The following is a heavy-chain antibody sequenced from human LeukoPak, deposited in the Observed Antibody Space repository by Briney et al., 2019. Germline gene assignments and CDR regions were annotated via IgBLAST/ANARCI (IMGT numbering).Heavy chain of an antibody. D-gene: IGHD5-12*01. Sequence: GXSVKVSCKASGYTFTGYYMHWVRQAPGQGLEWMGWINPNSGGTNYAQKFQGRVTMTRDTSISTAYMELSRLRSDDTAVYYCARTQGGYDFGRFDYWGQGTLVTVSS. CDR2: INPNSGGT. V-gene: IGHV1-2*02. J-gene: IGHJ4*02. CDR1: GYTFTGYY. CDR3: ARTQGGYDFGRFDY.